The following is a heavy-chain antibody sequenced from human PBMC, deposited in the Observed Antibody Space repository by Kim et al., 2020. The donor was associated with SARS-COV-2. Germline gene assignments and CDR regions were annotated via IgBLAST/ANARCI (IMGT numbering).Heavy chain of an antibody. Sequence: ASVKVSCKASGYIFISYDIIWVRQATGQGLEWMGWMNPKGGSTGYAQKFQGRVTMSRDTSTNTAYMELSSLTFEDTAVYYCARGRVRGGDYWGQGTLVTV. CDR2: MNPKGGST. D-gene: IGHD3-16*01. CDR3: ARGRVRGGDY. CDR1: GYIFISYD. J-gene: IGHJ4*02. V-gene: IGHV1-8*01.